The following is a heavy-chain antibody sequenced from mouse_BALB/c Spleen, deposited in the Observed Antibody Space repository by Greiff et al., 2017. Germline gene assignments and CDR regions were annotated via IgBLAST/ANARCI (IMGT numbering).Heavy chain of an antibody. Sequence: EVKVEESGGDLVKPGGSLKLSCAASGFTFSSYGMSWVRQTPDKRLEWVATISSGGSYTYYPDTVTGRFTISRDNAKNTLYLEMSSLRSEDTAMYYCARDQDGGFAYWGQGTLVTVSA. V-gene: IGHV5-6*02. D-gene: IGHD3-2*02. J-gene: IGHJ3*01. CDR1: GFTFSSYG. CDR2: ISSGGSYT. CDR3: ARDQDGGFAY.